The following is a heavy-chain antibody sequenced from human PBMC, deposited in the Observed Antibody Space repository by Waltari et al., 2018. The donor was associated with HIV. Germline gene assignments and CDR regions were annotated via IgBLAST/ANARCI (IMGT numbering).Heavy chain of an antibody. CDR3: ARGGYYYDISGYYHY. CDR2: RWDDGDNK. Sequence: QVQLVESGGGVVQPGRSLRLSCAASGFTFCNFAMHWVRQAPGKGLEWVAVRWDDGDNKYYADSVKGRFTISRDNSKNTLYLQMNSLRVEDTAVYYCARGGYYYDISGYYHYWGQGTLVTVSS. V-gene: IGHV3-33*01. D-gene: IGHD3-22*01. J-gene: IGHJ4*02. CDR1: GFTFCNFA.